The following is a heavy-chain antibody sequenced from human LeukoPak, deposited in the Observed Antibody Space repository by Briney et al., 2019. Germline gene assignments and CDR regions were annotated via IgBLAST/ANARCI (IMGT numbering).Heavy chain of an antibody. D-gene: IGHD6-6*01. CDR1: GFSLSTSGVG. CDR3: ARRHSTSSFDY. CDR2: IYWNDDM. J-gene: IGHJ4*02. Sequence: SGPTLVKPTQTLTLTCTFSGFSLSTSGVGVGWIRQPPDKALEWLALIYWNDDMRYSPSLKTRLTITKDTSKNQVVLTMTNMDPVDTATYYCARRHSTSSFDYWGQGTLAIVSS. V-gene: IGHV2-5*01.